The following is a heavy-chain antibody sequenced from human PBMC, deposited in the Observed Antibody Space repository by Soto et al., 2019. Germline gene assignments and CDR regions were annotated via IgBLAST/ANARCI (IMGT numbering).Heavy chain of an antibody. CDR2: INAGNGNT. Sequence: QVQLVQSGAEVKKPGASVKVSCKASGYTFTNYAMHWVRQAPGQRLEWMGWINAGNGNTKYSQKFQDRVTSTTDTSASTAYMELSSLTSEDTAVYYCARDSQGCDYWGQGTLVTVSS. CDR1: GYTFTNYA. J-gene: IGHJ4*02. CDR3: ARDSQGCDY. V-gene: IGHV1-3*01. D-gene: IGHD6-19*01.